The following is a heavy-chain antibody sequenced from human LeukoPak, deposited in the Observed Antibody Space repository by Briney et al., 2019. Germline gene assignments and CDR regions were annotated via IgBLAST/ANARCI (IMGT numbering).Heavy chain of an antibody. CDR3: ARDRGLRYYYYMDV. Sequence: SETLSLTCAVYGGSFSGYYWSWIRQPPGKGLEWIGEINHSGSTNYNPSLKSRVTISVDTSKNQFSLKLSSVTAADTAVYYCARDRGLRYYYYMDVWGKGTTVTVSS. V-gene: IGHV4-34*01. CDR1: GGSFSGYY. J-gene: IGHJ6*03. D-gene: IGHD3-16*02. CDR2: INHSGST.